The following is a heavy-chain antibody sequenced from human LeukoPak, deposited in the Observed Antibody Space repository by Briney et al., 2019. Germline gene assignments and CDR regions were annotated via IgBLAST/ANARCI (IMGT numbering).Heavy chain of an antibody. CDR1: GFTFSSYW. Sequence: PGRSLRLSSAASGFTFSSYWMHWVRQVPGKGLVWVARINPGGSSITYADSVKGRFTIYRDNAKNTLYLQMDSLGAEDTGVYYCARSNQADDYWGQGTLVTVSS. J-gene: IGHJ4*02. D-gene: IGHD1-14*01. V-gene: IGHV3-74*01. CDR2: INPGGSSI. CDR3: ARSNQADDY.